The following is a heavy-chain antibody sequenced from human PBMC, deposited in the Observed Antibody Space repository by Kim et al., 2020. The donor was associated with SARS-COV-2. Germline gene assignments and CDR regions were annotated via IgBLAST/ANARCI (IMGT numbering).Heavy chain of an antibody. Sequence: SETLSLTCTVSGASVNSGSYYWSWIRQPPGKALEWIGYVYYSGNTNYNPSLKSRVTLSVDTSKNQFSLKLNSVTAADTAVYYCARGDPSGKYYFDSWGLG. CDR2: VYYSGNT. CDR3: ARGDPSGKYYFDS. J-gene: IGHJ4*02. V-gene: IGHV4-61*01. D-gene: IGHD1-26*01. CDR1: GASVNSGSYY.